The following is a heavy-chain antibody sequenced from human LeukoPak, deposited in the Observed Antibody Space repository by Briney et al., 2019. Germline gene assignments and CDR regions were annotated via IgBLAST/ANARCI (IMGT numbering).Heavy chain of an antibody. D-gene: IGHD3-10*01. Sequence: GGSLRLSCAASGFTFSNYAMSWVRQAPGKGLEWVSYIGSRSSSIYYADSVKGRFTISRDNSRSTLYLQMNSLRPEDTAIYYCAREGYYGSGSPPSLYFDYWGQGTLVTVSS. V-gene: IGHV3-48*01. CDR1: GFTFSNYA. CDR2: IGSRSSSI. J-gene: IGHJ4*02. CDR3: AREGYYGSGSPPSLYFDY.